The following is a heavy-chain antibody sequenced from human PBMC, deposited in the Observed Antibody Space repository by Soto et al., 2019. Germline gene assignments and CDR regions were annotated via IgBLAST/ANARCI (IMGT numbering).Heavy chain of an antibody. D-gene: IGHD2-15*01. CDR1: GFTFSSYS. V-gene: IGHV3-30*18. CDR3: AKLPVVAATTDYFDY. CDR2: ISYDGSNK. J-gene: IGHJ4*02. Sequence: QVQLVESGGGVVQPGRSLRLSCAASGFTFSSYSMHWVRQAPGKGLEWVAVISYDGSNKYYADSVKGRFTISRDNSKNTLYLQMNSLRAEDTAVYYCAKLPVVAATTDYFDYWGQGTLVTVSS.